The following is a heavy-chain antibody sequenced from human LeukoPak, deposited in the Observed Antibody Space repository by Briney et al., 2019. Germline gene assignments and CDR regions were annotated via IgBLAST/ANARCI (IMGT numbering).Heavy chain of an antibody. CDR3: AARKVRGVWFYLDY. V-gene: IGHV3-23*01. Sequence: GVSLRLSCAASGFTVSAYAMAWVRQAPGKGLEWVSTIYDDNTYYADSVKGRFAISTDNSKNTLYLQMNSLRVEDTAVYFCAARKVRGVWFYLDYWGQGTLVTVS. D-gene: IGHD3-10*01. J-gene: IGHJ4*02. CDR1: GFTVSAYA. CDR2: IYDDNT.